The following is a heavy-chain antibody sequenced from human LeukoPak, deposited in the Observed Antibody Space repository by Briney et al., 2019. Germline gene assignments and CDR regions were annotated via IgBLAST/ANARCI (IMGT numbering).Heavy chain of an antibody. J-gene: IGHJ3*02. V-gene: IGHV3-23*01. CDR3: AKDLRYSGSYIDAFDI. D-gene: IGHD1-26*01. CDR2: ISGSGGST. CDR1: GFTFSNFG. Sequence: PGGTLRLSCAASGFTFSNFGMSWVRQAPGKGLEGVSVISGSGGSTYYADSVKGRFTISRDNSKSTLYLQMNSLRTEDTAVYYCAKDLRYSGSYIDAFDIWGQGTMVTVSS.